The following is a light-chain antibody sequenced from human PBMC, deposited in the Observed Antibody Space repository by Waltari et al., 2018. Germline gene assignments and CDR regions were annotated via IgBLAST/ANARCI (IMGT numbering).Light chain of an antibody. V-gene: IGLV5-37*01. CDR3: CSYAGSGTYV. CDR1: SDSNLGTHN. Sequence: QPVLTQPPFSSASPGESARPTSTLPSDSNLGTHNIYWYQQKPGSPPRDLLSYFSDSNKGQGSGVPSRFSGSKDASANTGILLISGLQSEDEADYYCCSYAGSGTYVFGTGTKVTVL. J-gene: IGLJ1*01. CDR2: YFSDSNK.